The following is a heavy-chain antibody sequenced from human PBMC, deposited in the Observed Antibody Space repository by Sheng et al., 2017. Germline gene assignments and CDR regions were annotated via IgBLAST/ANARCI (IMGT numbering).Heavy chain of an antibody. D-gene: IGHD3-3*01. CDR2: ISGSGGST. CDR1: GFTFSSYA. CDR3: ARDVLRFLEWLFNFDY. Sequence: EVQLVESGGGLVQPGGSLRLSCAASGFTFSSYAMGWVRQAPGKGLEWVSAISGSGGSTYYADSVKGRSTISRDNSKNTLYLQMNSLRAEDTAVYYCARDVLRFLEWLFNFDYWGQGTLVTVSS. V-gene: IGHV3-23*04. J-gene: IGHJ4*02.